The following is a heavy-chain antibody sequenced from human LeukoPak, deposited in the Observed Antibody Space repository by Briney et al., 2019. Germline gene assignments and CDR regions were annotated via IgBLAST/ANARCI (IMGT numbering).Heavy chain of an antibody. V-gene: IGHV3-23*01. D-gene: IGHD2/OR15-2a*01. J-gene: IGHJ4*02. Sequence: PGGSLRLSCAASGFTVSSNYMSWVRQAPGKGLEWVSTINISGGSTFYADSVKGRFTISRDNSKNTLYLQMNSLRAEDTAVYYCAKGESKDYLNYFDYLNYFDHWGQGALVTVSS. CDR3: AKGESKDYLNYFDYLNYFDH. CDR2: INISGGST. CDR1: GFTVSSNY.